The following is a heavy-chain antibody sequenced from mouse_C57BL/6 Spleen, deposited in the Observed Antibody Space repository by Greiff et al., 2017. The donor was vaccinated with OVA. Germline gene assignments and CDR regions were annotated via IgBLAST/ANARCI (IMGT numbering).Heavy chain of an antibody. V-gene: IGHV5-17*01. CDR1: GFTFSDYG. D-gene: IGHD2-5*01. Sequence: EVKVVESGGGLVKPGGSLKLSCAASGFTFSDYGMHWVRQAPEKGLEWVAYISSGSSTIYYADTVKGRFTISRDNAKNTLFLQMTSLRSEDTAMYYCARESKPLYYYAMDYWGQGTSVTVSS. CDR2: ISSGSSTI. J-gene: IGHJ4*01. CDR3: ARESKPLYYYAMDY.